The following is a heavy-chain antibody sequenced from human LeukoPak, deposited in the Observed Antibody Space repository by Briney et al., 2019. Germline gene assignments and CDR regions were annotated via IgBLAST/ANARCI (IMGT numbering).Heavy chain of an antibody. CDR2: INHSGST. D-gene: IGHD3-22*01. V-gene: IGHV4-34*01. CDR3: ARGITMIVVVTYNWFDP. J-gene: IGHJ5*02. CDR1: GGSFSGYY. Sequence: SETLSLTCAVYGGSFSGYYWSWIRHPPGKGLEWIGEINHSGSTNYNPSLKSRVTISVDTSKNQFSLKLSSVTAADTAVYYCARGITMIVVVTYNWFDPWGQGTLVTVSS.